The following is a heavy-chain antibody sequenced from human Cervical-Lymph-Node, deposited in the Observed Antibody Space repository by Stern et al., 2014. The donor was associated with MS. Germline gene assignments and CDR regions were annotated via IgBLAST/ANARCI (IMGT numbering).Heavy chain of an antibody. CDR3: ARQRYFDY. J-gene: IGHJ4*02. V-gene: IGHV5-51*01. CDR1: GYTFTSYW. Sequence: VQLVESGPEVKRPGESLKISCQASGYTFTSYWIGWVRQMPGKGLHSIAIIFPGDSDIRYTPSFQGQVTISADSSSTTAYLQWNNLKASDTAIYYCARQRYFDYWGQGTLVTVSS. CDR2: IFPGDSDI.